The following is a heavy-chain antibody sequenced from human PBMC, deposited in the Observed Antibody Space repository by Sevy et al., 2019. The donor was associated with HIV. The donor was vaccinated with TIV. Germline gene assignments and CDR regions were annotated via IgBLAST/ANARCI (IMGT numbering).Heavy chain of an antibody. CDR1: GYTFTTYD. Sequence: ASVKVSCKASGYTFTTYDIHWVRQATGQGLEWMGWMNPHSGNTNYAQKFQGRVYMTRDTSVGTAYMELNNLTSGDSAVYFCARAPFHTSRDIWGQGTLVTVSS. CDR2: MNPHSGNT. J-gene: IGHJ4*02. V-gene: IGHV1-8*01. CDR3: ARAPFHTSRDI.